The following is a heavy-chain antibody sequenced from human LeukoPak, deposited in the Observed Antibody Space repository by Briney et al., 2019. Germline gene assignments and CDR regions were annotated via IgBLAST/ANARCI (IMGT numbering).Heavy chain of an antibody. D-gene: IGHD3-22*01. CDR2: ISYDGRNE. Sequence: PGGSLRLSCAASQFTFNSYGMHWVRQAPGKGLEWVAFISYDGRNEHLADSVKGRFTISRDNSKNTLYLQMNSLRAEDTAVYYCAKARLNYHDSSGYNNYHDYWGQGTLVTVSS. CDR3: AKARLNYHDSSGYNNYHDY. J-gene: IGHJ4*02. V-gene: IGHV3-30*18. CDR1: QFTFNSYG.